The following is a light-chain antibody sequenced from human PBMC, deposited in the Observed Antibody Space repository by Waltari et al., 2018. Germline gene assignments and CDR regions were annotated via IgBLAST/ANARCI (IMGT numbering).Light chain of an antibody. CDR2: GPD. V-gene: IGLV3-19*01. J-gene: IGLJ2*01. Sequence: GQTVRITCQGDSLRRYYASWYQQRPGQAPILVLYGPDNRPSGIPDRFSGSTSGNTASLTITGAQAEDEADYYCHSRETFSTRLFGGGTRLTV. CDR1: SLRRYY. CDR3: HSRETFSTRL.